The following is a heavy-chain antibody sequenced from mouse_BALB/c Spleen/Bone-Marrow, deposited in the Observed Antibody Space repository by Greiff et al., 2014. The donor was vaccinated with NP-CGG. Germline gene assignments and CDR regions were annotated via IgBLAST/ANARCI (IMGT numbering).Heavy chain of an antibody. D-gene: IGHD2-14*01. V-gene: IGHV1S81*02. Sequence: VQLQQSGAELVKPGASVKLSYKASGYTFTSYYMYWVKQRPGQGLEWIGEINPSNGGTNFNERFKSKATLTVDKSSSTAYMQLSSLTSEDSAVYYCTRREYYRYDRAMDYWGQGTSVTVSS. J-gene: IGHJ4*01. CDR1: GYTFTSYY. CDR3: TRREYYRYDRAMDY. CDR2: INPSNGGT.